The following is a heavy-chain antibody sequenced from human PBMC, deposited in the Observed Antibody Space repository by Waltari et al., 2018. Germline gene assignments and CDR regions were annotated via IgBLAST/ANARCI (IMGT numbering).Heavy chain of an antibody. D-gene: IGHD2-15*01. V-gene: IGHV1-24*01. CDR2: LEPKDGKV. Sequence: QVPVVQSGPEVKNPGASVKVSCKVPGYTLAGLSIHWGRRAPGKGLEWMGRLEPKDGKVTHDQNYQRRRPMTEDASTDTAYMELSRLRLDVTALYCCHLTGRNIVVMAGTSPSFHSYIHVWGRGTTVTVSS. CDR3: HLTGRNIVVMAGTSPSFHSYIHV. CDR1: GYTLAGLS. J-gene: IGHJ6*03.